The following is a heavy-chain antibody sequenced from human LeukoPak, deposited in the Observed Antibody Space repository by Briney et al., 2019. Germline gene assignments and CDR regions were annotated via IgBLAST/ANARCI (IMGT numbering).Heavy chain of an antibody. CDR1: GGTFSSYA. CDR3: GRKGNSYKFDY. D-gene: IGHD5-18*01. Sequence: SVKVSCKASGGTFSSYAISWVRQAPGQGLEWIGGIIPIFGTANYAQKFQGRVTITADESTSTAYMELSSLRSEDTAVYYCGRKGNSYKFDYGGRGTLVTVPS. CDR2: IIPIFGTA. V-gene: IGHV1-69*13. J-gene: IGHJ4*02.